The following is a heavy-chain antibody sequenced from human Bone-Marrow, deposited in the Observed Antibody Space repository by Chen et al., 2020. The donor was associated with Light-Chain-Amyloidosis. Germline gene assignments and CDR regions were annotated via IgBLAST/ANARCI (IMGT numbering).Heavy chain of an antibody. V-gene: IGHV5-51*01. D-gene: IGHD5-12*01. CDR1: GYSFPNYW. CDR3: ARRRDGYNFDY. CDR2: IYPDDSDA. Sequence: EVQLEQYGPGVKKPGASLKIACQGSGYSFPNYWIGWVRQMPGKGLEWMGVIYPDDSDARYSPSFEGQVTISADKSITTAYLQWRSLKASDTAMYYCARRRDGYNFDYWGQGTLVTVSS. J-gene: IGHJ4*02.